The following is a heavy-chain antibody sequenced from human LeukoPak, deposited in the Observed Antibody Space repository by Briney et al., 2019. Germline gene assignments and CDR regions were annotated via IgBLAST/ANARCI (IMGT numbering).Heavy chain of an antibody. Sequence: GGSLRLSCAASGFTFSSYDMHWVRQATGKGLEWVSAIGTAGDTYYPGSVKGRFTISRENAKSSLYLQMNSLRAGDTAVYYCARVSTVEKWYFDLWGRGTLVTVSS. CDR1: GFTFSSYD. D-gene: IGHD4-23*01. CDR3: ARVSTVEKWYFDL. CDR2: IGTAGDT. J-gene: IGHJ2*01. V-gene: IGHV3-13*01.